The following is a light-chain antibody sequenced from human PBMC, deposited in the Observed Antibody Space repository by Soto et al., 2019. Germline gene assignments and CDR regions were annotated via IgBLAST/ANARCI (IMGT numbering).Light chain of an antibody. J-gene: IGKJ1*01. CDR2: WAS. CDR3: QQYYNNPRT. CDR1: HSVLYSPNNDTF. V-gene: IGKV4-1*01. Sequence: VLTPPSGSLASSLRSWSTINCSSIHSVLYSPNNDTFLAWYQQKPGQPPKHLIYWASNLESGVPDRFRGSGSGTDFTLTITCLQAEDFATYYCQQYYNNPRTFGQGTKVDIK.